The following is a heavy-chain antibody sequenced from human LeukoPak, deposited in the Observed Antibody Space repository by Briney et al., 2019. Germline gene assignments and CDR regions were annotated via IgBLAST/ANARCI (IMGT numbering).Heavy chain of an antibody. CDR2: IIPIFGTA. V-gene: IGHV1-69*01. Sequence: SVKFSCKASGGTFSSYAISWVRQAPGQGLEWMGGIIPIFGTANYAQKFQGRVTITADESTSTAYMELSSLRSEDTAVYYCARTYYYGSGSSEYFQHWGQGTLVTVSS. CDR3: ARTYYYGSGSSEYFQH. D-gene: IGHD3-10*01. J-gene: IGHJ1*01. CDR1: GGTFSSYA.